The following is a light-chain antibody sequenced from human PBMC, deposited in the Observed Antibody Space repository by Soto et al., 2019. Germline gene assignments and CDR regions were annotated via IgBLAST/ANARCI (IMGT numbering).Light chain of an antibody. Sequence: ETLITQAPATLSVSPGERATLSCRASQSVSSNLAWYQQKPGQPPRLLIYGASTRATGIPARFSGSGSGTDFTLTMSSLQSEDSAVYYCQQYDYWPTFGQGTKVDIK. CDR3: QQYDYWPT. V-gene: IGKV3-15*01. J-gene: IGKJ1*01. CDR2: GAS. CDR1: QSVSSN.